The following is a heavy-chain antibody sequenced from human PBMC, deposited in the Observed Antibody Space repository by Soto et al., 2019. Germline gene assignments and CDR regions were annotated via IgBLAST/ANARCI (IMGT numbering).Heavy chain of an antibody. CDR3: AKDMGDYDCYDY. Sequence: VHLLESGGGLVQPGGSLRLSCAASGFTFSSYAMSWVRQAPGKGLEWVSAISGSGGSTYYADSVKGRFTISRDNSKNTLYLQMNSLRAEDTAVYYCAKDMGDYDCYDYWGQGTLVTVSS. J-gene: IGHJ4*02. V-gene: IGHV3-23*01. D-gene: IGHD5-12*01. CDR2: ISGSGGST. CDR1: GFTFSSYA.